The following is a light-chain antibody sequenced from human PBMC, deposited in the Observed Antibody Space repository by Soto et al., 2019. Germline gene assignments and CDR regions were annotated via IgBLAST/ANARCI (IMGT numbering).Light chain of an antibody. Sequence: EIVLTQSPATLSLSPGERATLSCRASQSVSSYLAWYQQKPGQAPRLLIYDASNRATGIPARFSGSGSGTDVTLTISSLEPVDFAVYYCQQRSNWPPAFGPGTKVDIK. CDR3: QQRSNWPPA. J-gene: IGKJ3*01. V-gene: IGKV3-11*01. CDR1: QSVSSY. CDR2: DAS.